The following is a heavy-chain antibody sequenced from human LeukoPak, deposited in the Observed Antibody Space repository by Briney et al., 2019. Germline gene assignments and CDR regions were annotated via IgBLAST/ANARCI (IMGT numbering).Heavy chain of an antibody. J-gene: IGHJ4*02. Sequence: SETLSLTCTVSGGSISSGGYYWSWIRQRPGKGLEWIGYIYYSGSTYYNPSLKSRVTISVDTSKNQFSLKLSSVTAADTAVYYCARDTGSYGYGTLDYWGQGTLVTVSS. CDR1: GGSISSGGYY. CDR3: ARDTGSYGYGTLDY. V-gene: IGHV4-31*03. CDR2: IYYSGST. D-gene: IGHD5-18*01.